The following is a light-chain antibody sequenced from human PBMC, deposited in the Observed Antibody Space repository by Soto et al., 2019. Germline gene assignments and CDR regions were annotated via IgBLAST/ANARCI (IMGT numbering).Light chain of an antibody. V-gene: IGKV2-24*01. J-gene: IGKJ4*01. CDR2: QIS. CDR3: MQATPFPLT. CDR1: QRLVHSDGNTY. Sequence: DIVLTQTPLSSPVTVGQPASISCRSSQRLVHSDGNTYLSWLQQRPGQPPRLLIYQISNRFSGVPDRFTGSGAGADFTLKISRVEAEDVGTYYCMQATPFPLTFGGGTKVKIK.